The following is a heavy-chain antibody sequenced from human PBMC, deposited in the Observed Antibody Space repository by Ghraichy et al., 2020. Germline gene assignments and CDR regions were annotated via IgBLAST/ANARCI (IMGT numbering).Heavy chain of an antibody. V-gene: IGHV3-7*03. Sequence: GGSLRLSCAASGFTFSSYWMSWVRQAPGKGLEWVANIKQDGSEKYYVDSVKGRFTISRDNAKNSLYLQMNSLRAEDTAVYYCARDKESGGSYQRYWGQGTLVTVSS. CDR3: ARDKESGGSYQRY. CDR1: GFTFSSYW. D-gene: IGHD1-26*01. J-gene: IGHJ4*02. CDR2: IKQDGSEK.